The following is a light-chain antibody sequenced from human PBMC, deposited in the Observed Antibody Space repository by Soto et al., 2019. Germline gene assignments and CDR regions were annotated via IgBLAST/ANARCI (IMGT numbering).Light chain of an antibody. CDR2: EGS. J-gene: IGLJ1*01. V-gene: IGLV2-23*01. CDR1: SSDVGSYNL. CDR3: CSYAGSSTSV. Sequence: QSALTQPASVSGSPGQSITISCTGTSSDVGSYNLVSWYQQHPGKAPKLMIYEGSKRPSGVSNRFSGSKSGNTASLTISGFQAEDEADYYCCSYAGSSTSVFGTGTKLTVL.